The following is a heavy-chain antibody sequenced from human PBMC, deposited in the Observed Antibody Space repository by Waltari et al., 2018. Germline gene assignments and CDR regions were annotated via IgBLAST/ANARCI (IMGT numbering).Heavy chain of an antibody. CDR3: AREAYDFLAGSGYYGLDV. J-gene: IGHJ6*02. V-gene: IGHV1-18*04. CDR1: GYTFTRCG. Sequence: QIQLVQSGAAVKRPGASVKLSCKASGYTFTRCGITWRRQAPGQGLEWIGWISTYNGNTHYAQNLQGRVTMTTDTSTSTAYMELRSLTSDDTAVYYCAREAYDFLAGSGYYGLDVWGQGTTVTVSS. D-gene: IGHD3-9*01. CDR2: ISTYNGNT.